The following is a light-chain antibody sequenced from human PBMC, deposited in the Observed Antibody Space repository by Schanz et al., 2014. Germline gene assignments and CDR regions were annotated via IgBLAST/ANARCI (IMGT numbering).Light chain of an antibody. CDR1: QSVGRK. Sequence: DIVLTQSPATLPVSPGERATLSCRASQSVGRKLAWYQQKPGQPPRLLIYGASTRATGIPDRFGASGSGTDFTLTISSLQSEDVAVYYCQQYYSLPLTFGGGTKVEVK. J-gene: IGKJ4*01. CDR3: QQYYSLPLT. V-gene: IGKV3-15*01. CDR2: GAS.